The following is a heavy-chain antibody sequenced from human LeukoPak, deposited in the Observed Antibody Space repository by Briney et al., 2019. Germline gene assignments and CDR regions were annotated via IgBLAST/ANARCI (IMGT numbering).Heavy chain of an antibody. V-gene: IGHV4-34*01. CDR3: ARGHTGWFGDLFASGNTRYYFDY. Sequence: SETLSLTCTVYGGSFSGYCWSWIRQSPGKGLEWIGEINHSGSTNYNPSLKSRVTISVDTSKNQFSLKLSSVTAADTAVYYCARGHTGWFGDLFASGNTRYYFDYWGQGTLVTVSS. J-gene: IGHJ4*02. CDR1: GGSFSGYC. D-gene: IGHD3-10*01. CDR2: INHSGST.